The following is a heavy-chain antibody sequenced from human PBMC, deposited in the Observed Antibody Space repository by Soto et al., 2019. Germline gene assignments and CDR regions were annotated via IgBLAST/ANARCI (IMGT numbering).Heavy chain of an antibody. V-gene: IGHV3-15*07. J-gene: IGHJ3*01. D-gene: IGHD2-2*01. CDR1: GFTFSNAW. CDR2: IKSKTDGGTT. CDR3: TTSQGYCSSTSCYAGRWLRLH. Sequence: GGSLRLSCAASGFTFSNAWMNWVRQAPGKGLEWVGRIKSKTDGGTTDYAAPVKGRFTISRDDSKNTLYLQMNSLKTEDTAVYYCTTSQGYCSSTSCYAGRWLRLHWGQGTMVTVSS.